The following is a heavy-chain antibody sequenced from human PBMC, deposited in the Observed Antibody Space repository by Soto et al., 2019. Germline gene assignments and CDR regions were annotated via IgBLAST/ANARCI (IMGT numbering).Heavy chain of an antibody. CDR2: ISDDGDKR. CDR1: GFTFSNYG. J-gene: IGHJ4*02. Sequence: GGSLRLSCVGSGFTFSNYGMHWVRQPPVKGLEWVALISDDGDKRYYADSVRGRLIISRDNSKDTLYLQMNSLGPDDTAVYFCAKARVRIVGANSFDYWGQGTPVTVSS. V-gene: IGHV3-30*18. CDR3: AKARVRIVGANSFDY. D-gene: IGHD1-26*01.